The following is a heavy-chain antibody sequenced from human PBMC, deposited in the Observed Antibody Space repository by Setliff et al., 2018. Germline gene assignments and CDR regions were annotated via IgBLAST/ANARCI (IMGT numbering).Heavy chain of an antibody. CDR2: IKQDGSEK. Sequence: GGSLRLSCAASGFTFSSYAMSWVRQAPGKGLEWVANIKQDGSEKYYVDSVKGRFTISRDNAKNSLYLQVNSLRAEDTAVYYCARDGGDYWGQGTLVTVSS. D-gene: IGHD3-16*01. CDR1: GFTFSSYA. J-gene: IGHJ4*02. CDR3: ARDGGDY. V-gene: IGHV3-7*01.